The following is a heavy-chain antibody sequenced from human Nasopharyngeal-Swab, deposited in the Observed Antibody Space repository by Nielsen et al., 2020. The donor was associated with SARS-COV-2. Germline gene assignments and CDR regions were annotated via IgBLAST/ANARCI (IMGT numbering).Heavy chain of an antibody. V-gene: IGHV1-46*01. CDR2: INPSGGST. CDR3: ARVDTAMVSYYYYGMDV. J-gene: IGHJ6*02. D-gene: IGHD5-18*01. Sequence: WVRQAPGQGLEWMGIINPSGGSTSYAQKFQGRVTMTRDTSTSTVYMELSSLRSEDTAVYYCARVDTAMVSYYYYGMDVWAKGPRSPSP.